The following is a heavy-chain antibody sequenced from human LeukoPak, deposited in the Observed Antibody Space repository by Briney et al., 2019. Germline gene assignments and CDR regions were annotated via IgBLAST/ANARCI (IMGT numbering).Heavy chain of an antibody. J-gene: IGHJ4*02. Sequence: SVKVSCKASGGTFSSYAISWVRQAPGQGLEWMGGIIPIFGTANYAQEFQGRVTITADESTSTAYMELSSLRSEDTAVYYCARSLYDILTGYYREIDYWGQGTLVTVSS. CDR3: ARSLYDILTGYYREIDY. V-gene: IGHV1-69*13. D-gene: IGHD3-9*01. CDR1: GGTFSSYA. CDR2: IIPIFGTA.